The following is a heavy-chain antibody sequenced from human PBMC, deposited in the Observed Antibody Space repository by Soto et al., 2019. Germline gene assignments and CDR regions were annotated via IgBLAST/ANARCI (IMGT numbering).Heavy chain of an antibody. D-gene: IGHD6-19*01. CDR2: INAGNGNT. CDR3: ARYQAVAGYYIDD. Sequence: ASVKVSCKASGYTFTSYAMHWVRQAPGQRLEWMGWINAGNGNTKYSQKFQGRVTITRDTSASTAYMELSSLRSEDTAVYYCARYQAVAGYYIDDSGQGTLVTVSS. V-gene: IGHV1-3*01. J-gene: IGHJ4*02. CDR1: GYTFTSYA.